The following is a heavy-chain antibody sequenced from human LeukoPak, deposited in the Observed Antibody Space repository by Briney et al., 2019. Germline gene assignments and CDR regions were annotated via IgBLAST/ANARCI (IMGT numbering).Heavy chain of an antibody. D-gene: IGHD3-16*02. Sequence: SETLSLTCAVYGGSFSGYYWSWIRQPPGKGLEWIGEINHSGSTNYNPSLKSRVTISVDTSKNQFSLKLSSVTAADTAVYYCARIVLATEYYFDYWGQGTLVTVSS. CDR2: INHSGST. J-gene: IGHJ4*02. V-gene: IGHV4-34*01. CDR1: GGSFSGYY. CDR3: ARIVLATEYYFDY.